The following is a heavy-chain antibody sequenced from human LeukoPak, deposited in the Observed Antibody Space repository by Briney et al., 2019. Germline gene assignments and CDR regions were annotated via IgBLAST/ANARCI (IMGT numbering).Heavy chain of an antibody. CDR1: GFTFSSYA. V-gene: IGHV3-23*01. J-gene: IGHJ4*02. CDR3: AREHYYGSGSYRDFDY. CDR2: IGASGTDT. D-gene: IGHD3-10*01. Sequence: GGSLRLSCAASGFTFSSYAMSWVRQASGKGLEWVSAIGASGTDTYYADSVKGRLTISRDNSETTLYLQMSSLRAEDTAVYYCAREHYYGSGSYRDFDYWGQGTLVTVSS.